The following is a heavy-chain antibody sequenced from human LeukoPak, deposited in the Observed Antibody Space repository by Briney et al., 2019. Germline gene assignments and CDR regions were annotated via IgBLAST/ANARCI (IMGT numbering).Heavy chain of an antibody. V-gene: IGHV4-34*01. Sequence: PSETLSLTCAVYGGSFSGYYWSWIRQPPGKGLEWIGEINHSGSTNYNPSLKSRVTISVDTSKNQFSLKLSSVTAADTAVYSCARGEPDYYDSSGYYSIHFDYWGQGTLVTVSS. CDR2: INHSGST. D-gene: IGHD3-22*01. CDR3: ARGEPDYYDSSGYYSIHFDY. CDR1: GGSFSGYY. J-gene: IGHJ4*02.